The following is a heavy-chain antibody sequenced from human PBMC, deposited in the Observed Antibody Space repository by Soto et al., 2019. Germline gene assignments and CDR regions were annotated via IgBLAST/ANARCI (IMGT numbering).Heavy chain of an antibody. V-gene: IGHV3-30*18. CDR3: AKELGELPEVFDF. D-gene: IGHD2-15*01. Sequence: SLRLSCAASGFTFSSYGMHWVRQAPGKGLEWVAVISYDGSNKYYADSVKGRFTISRDNSKNTLYLQMNSLRAENMYVYYCAKELGELPEVFDFWGQGTLVTVS. CDR1: GFTFSSYG. J-gene: IGHJ3*01. CDR2: ISYDGSNK.